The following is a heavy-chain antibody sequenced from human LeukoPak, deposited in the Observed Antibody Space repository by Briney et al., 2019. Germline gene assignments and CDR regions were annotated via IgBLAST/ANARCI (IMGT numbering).Heavy chain of an antibody. CDR1: GFTFDDYA. V-gene: IGHV3-9*01. CDR2: ISWNSGSI. Sequence: GGSLRLSCAASGFTFDDYAMHWVRQAPRKGLEWVSGISWNSGSIGYADSVKGRFTISRDNAKNSLYLQMNSLRAEDTALYYRAKGSHVDTAMVPFDYWGQGTLVTVSS. CDR3: AKGSHVDTAMVPFDY. J-gene: IGHJ4*02. D-gene: IGHD5-18*01.